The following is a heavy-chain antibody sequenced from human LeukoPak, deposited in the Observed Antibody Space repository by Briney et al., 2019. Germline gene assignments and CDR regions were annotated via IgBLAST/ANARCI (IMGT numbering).Heavy chain of an antibody. CDR1: GYTFTGYY. CDR3: ARGQTPNLIVFNY. V-gene: IGHV1-18*04. J-gene: IGHJ4*02. CDR2: INPNSGNT. Sequence: ASVKVSCKASGYTFTGYYMHWVRQAPGQGLEWMGWINPNSGNTNYAQKLQGRVTMTTDTSTSTAYMELRSLRSDDTAVYYCARGQTPNLIVFNYWGQGTLVTVSS. D-gene: IGHD1-14*01.